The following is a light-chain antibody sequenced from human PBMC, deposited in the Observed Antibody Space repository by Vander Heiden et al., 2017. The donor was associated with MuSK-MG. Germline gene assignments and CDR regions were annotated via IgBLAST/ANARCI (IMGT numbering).Light chain of an antibody. V-gene: IGKV3-20*01. Sequence: IVLTQSPCTLSWSPGERATLSCRASQSVSSSYLAWYQQKPGQAPRLLIYGASSRATGIPDRFSGSGSGTDFTLTISRLEPEDCALYFCQQYGSSPQYTFGQGTKLEIK. CDR1: QSVSSSY. J-gene: IGKJ2*01. CDR3: QQYGSSPQYT. CDR2: GAS.